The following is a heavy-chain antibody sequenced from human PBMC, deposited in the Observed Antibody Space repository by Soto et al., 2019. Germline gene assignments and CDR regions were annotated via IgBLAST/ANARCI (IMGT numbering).Heavy chain of an antibody. V-gene: IGHV3-30-3*01. CDR3: ARDAFLYSRGAYYDH. CDR2: ISYTGANQ. CDR1: GFTFSTYA. Sequence: QVRLVESGGGAVQPGDSLRLSCDASGFTFSTYALHWVRQAPGKGLEWVAVISYTGANQYYADSVKGRFTVSRDNSKNIASLQMTSLKPEDSAVYYWARDAFLYSRGAYYDHWGQGTLVTVSS. D-gene: IGHD4-4*01. J-gene: IGHJ4*02.